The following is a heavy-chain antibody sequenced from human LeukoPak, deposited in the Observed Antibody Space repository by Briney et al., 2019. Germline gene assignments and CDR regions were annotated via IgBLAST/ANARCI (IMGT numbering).Heavy chain of an antibody. Sequence: SETLSLTCTVSGGSISSSSYYWGWIRQPPGKGLEWIGSIYYSGSTYYNPSLKSRVTISVDTSKNQFSLKLSSVTAADTAVYYCARGAPVATPALFDYWGQGTLVTVSS. CDR3: ARGAPVATPALFDY. J-gene: IGHJ4*02. D-gene: IGHD2-2*01. CDR1: GGSISSSSYY. V-gene: IGHV4-39*07. CDR2: IYYSGST.